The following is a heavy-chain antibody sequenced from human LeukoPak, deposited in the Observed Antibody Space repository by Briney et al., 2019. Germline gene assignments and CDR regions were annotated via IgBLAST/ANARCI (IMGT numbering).Heavy chain of an antibody. Sequence: GGSLRLSCAASGFTFSTYWMSWVRQAPGKGLEWVANIKQEGSVKYYVDSVKGRFTISRDNAKNSLYLQMNSLRAEDTAVCYCARKGLPDYWGQGTLVTVSS. D-gene: IGHD4-11*01. CDR3: ARKGLPDY. V-gene: IGHV3-7*01. CDR1: GFTFSTYW. J-gene: IGHJ4*02. CDR2: IKQEGSVK.